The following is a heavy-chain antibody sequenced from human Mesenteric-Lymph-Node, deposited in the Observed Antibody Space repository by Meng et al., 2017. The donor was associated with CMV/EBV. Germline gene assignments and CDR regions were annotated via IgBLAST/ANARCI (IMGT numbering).Heavy chain of an antibody. CDR2: IHYTGST. CDR1: GGSISSADYY. D-gene: IGHD3-16*01. V-gene: IGHV4-31*03. CDR3: ARDLYVGADYLIGFWDNFDL. Sequence: SETLSLTCTVSGGSISSADYYWTWIRQHPGKGLEWIGYIHYTGSTYYNPSLKSRVTISVDTSKNQFSLKLSSVTAADTAVYYCARDLYVGADYLIGFWDNFDLWGQGTLVTVSS. J-gene: IGHJ3*01.